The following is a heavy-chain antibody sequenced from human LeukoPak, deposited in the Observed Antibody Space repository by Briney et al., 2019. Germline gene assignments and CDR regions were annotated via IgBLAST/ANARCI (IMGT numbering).Heavy chain of an antibody. Sequence: SETLSLTCSVSGSSISSSSYYWGWLRQPPGKGLEWIGNLYYTGKTYYNPSLKSRVTISADTSRNQFSLRLTSVTAADTAVYYCARHGLFCTSSSCFTIWFDPWGQGTLVTVSS. CDR2: LYYTGKT. V-gene: IGHV4-39*01. CDR3: ARHGLFCTSSSCFTIWFDP. J-gene: IGHJ5*02. CDR1: GSSISSSSYY. D-gene: IGHD2-2*02.